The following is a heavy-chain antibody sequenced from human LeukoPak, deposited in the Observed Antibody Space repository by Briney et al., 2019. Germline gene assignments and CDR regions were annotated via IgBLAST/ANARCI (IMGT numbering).Heavy chain of an antibody. V-gene: IGHV1-69*04. D-gene: IGHD3-3*01. CDR3: ARVTIFGEKNWFDP. J-gene: IGHJ5*02. Sequence: SVKVSCKASGGTFSSYAISWVRQAPAQGLEWMGRIIPILGIANYAQKFQGRVTITADKSTSTAYMELSSLRSEDTAVYYCARVTIFGEKNWFDPWGQGTLVTVSS. CDR1: GGTFSSYA. CDR2: IIPILGIA.